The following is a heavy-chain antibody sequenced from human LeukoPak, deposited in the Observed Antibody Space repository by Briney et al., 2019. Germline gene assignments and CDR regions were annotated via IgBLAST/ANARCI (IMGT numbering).Heavy chain of an antibody. CDR1: GCTFTGYY. CDR2: INPNSGGT. CDR3: ARSPSWSSSWYDY. D-gene: IGHD6-13*01. Sequence: GASVKVSRKASGCTFTGYYMHWVRQAPGQGLEWMGWINPNSGGTNYAQKFQGRVTMTRDTSISTAYMELSRLRSDDTAVYYCARSPSWSSSWYDYWGQGTLVTVSS. J-gene: IGHJ4*02. V-gene: IGHV1-2*02.